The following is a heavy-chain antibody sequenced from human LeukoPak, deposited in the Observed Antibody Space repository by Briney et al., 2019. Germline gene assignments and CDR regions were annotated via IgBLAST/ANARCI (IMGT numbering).Heavy chain of an antibody. Sequence: SETLSLTCTVAGGSISSSSYYWGWIRQPPGKGLEWIGSIYYSGSTYYNPSLKSRVTISVDTSKNQFSLKLSSVTAADTAVYYCARTRGGYESLPNDYWGQGALVTVSS. V-gene: IGHV4-39*01. CDR2: IYYSGST. J-gene: IGHJ4*02. CDR1: GGSISSSSYY. D-gene: IGHD5-12*01. CDR3: ARTRGGYESLPNDY.